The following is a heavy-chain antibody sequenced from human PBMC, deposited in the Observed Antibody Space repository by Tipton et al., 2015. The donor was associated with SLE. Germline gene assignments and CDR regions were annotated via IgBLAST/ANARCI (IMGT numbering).Heavy chain of an antibody. Sequence: TLSLTCTVSGGSITSYYWGWIRQPPGKGLEWIGDVYYSGDTNYNPSLQSRVTISVDTSKNQFSLRLSSVTAADTAVYYCARGGSTALYHFDSWGQGTLVTVSS. CDR2: VYYSGDT. D-gene: IGHD6-13*01. J-gene: IGHJ4*02. CDR1: GGSITSYY. V-gene: IGHV4-59*01. CDR3: ARGGSTALYHFDS.